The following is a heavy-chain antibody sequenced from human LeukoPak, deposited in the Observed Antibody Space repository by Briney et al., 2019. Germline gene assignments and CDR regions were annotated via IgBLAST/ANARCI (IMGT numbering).Heavy chain of an antibody. CDR2: INPNSGGT. CDR3: ARELYPGYNYDDYFDF. D-gene: IGHD5-18*01. Sequence: ASVKVSCKASGYTFTGYYMHWVRQAPGQGLEWMGWINPNSGGTNYAQKFQGRVTMTRDTSITTAYMELTSLRSDDTALYYCARELYPGYNYDDYFDFWGQGTLVTVSS. CDR1: GYTFTGYY. J-gene: IGHJ4*02. V-gene: IGHV1-2*02.